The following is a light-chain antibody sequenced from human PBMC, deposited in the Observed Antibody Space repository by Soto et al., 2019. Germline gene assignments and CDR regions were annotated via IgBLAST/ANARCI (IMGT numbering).Light chain of an antibody. CDR3: QQYNHWPPFT. Sequence: EIVMTQSPVTLSVSPGETATLSCRASQSVSRNLAWYQQKPGKAPRLLIYGASTRATGIPARFSGSGSGTEFTLTISSLQPEDFAVYSCQQYNHWPPFTFGQGTKLEIK. CDR1: QSVSRN. CDR2: GAS. J-gene: IGKJ2*01. V-gene: IGKV3-15*01.